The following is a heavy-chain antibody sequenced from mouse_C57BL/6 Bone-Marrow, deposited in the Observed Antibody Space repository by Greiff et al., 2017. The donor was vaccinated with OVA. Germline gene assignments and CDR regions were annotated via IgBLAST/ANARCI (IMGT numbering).Heavy chain of an antibody. CDR3: ARVDGYFFEY. J-gene: IGHJ2*01. CDR1: GYTFTDHY. CDR2: IYPGSGNT. Sequence: QVQLQQSGAEVVRPGASVKLSCKASGYTFTDHYINWVKQRPGQGLEWIARIYPGSGNTYYNEKFKGKATLTAEKSSNTAYMQLSSLTYEDSAVYFCARVDGYFFEYWGQGTTLTVSS. D-gene: IGHD2-3*01. V-gene: IGHV1-76*01.